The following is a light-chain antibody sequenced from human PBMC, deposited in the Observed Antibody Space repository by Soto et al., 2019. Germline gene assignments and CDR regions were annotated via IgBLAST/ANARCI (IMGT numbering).Light chain of an antibody. V-gene: IGLV1-47*01. CDR3: AAWDDSLSGGV. CDR2: RNN. J-gene: IGLJ3*02. CDR1: SSNIGRNY. Sequence: QLVLTQPPSASGTPGQRVTISCSGSSSNIGRNYVSWYQQLPGTAPKLLIYRNNQRPSGVPDRFSGSKSGTSASLAISGLRSEDEADYYCAAWDDSLSGGVFGGGTKLTVL.